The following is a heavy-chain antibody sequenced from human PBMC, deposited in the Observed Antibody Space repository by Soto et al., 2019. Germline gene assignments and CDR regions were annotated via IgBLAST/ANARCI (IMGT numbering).Heavy chain of an antibody. CDR3: AREQYNWKL. CDR1: GVSITPYY. CDR2: VYHTGNT. Sequence: SETLSLTCTVSGVSITPYYWAWIRHPPGKGLEWIGYVYHTGNTYYNPSLKSRVTISLDTSKNQVSLRLKSVTAADTAVYYCAREQYNWKLWGQGTLVTVSS. D-gene: IGHD1-20*01. J-gene: IGHJ4*02. V-gene: IGHV4-59*01.